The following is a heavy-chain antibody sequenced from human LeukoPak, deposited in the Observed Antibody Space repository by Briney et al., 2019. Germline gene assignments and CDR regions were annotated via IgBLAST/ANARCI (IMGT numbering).Heavy chain of an antibody. Sequence: SETLSLTCTVSGGSISSYYWSWIRQPAGKGLEWIGRIYTSGSTNYNPSLKSRVTISVDTSKNQFSLKLSSVTAADTAVYYCARQAGSVVVVPAAIRFYYYYYMDVWGKGTTVTVSS. V-gene: IGHV4-4*07. CDR3: ARQAGSVVVVPAAIRFYYYYYMDV. CDR2: IYTSGST. CDR1: GGSISSYY. J-gene: IGHJ6*03. D-gene: IGHD2-2*01.